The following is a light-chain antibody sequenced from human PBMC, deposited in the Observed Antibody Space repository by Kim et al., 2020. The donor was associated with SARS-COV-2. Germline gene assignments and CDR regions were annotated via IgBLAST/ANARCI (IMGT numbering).Light chain of an antibody. Sequence: ASVGDGVTITCRASQGISNYLAWYQQKPGEAPKLLIYAASTLQFGVSTRFSGSGSGSEFTLTISDLQPEDVATYYCQKYDTAPWTFGHGTKVDIK. CDR1: QGISNY. J-gene: IGKJ1*01. CDR3: QKYDTAPWT. V-gene: IGKV1-27*01. CDR2: AAS.